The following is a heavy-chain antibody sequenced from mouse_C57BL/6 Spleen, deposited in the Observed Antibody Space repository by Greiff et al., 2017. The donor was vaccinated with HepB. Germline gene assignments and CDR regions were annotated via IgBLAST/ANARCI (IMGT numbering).Heavy chain of an antibody. Sequence: DVMLVESGGGLVQPGGSLSLSCAASGFTFTDYYMSWVRQPPGKALEWLGFIRNKANGYTTEYSASVKGRFTISRDNSPSLLYLQMNARGAEDSATYYCARLLFIYAMDYWGQGTLVTVSS. D-gene: IGHD1-1*01. CDR3: ARLLFIYAMDY. CDR2: IRNKANGYTT. J-gene: IGHJ4*01. V-gene: IGHV7-3*01. CDR1: GFTFTDYY.